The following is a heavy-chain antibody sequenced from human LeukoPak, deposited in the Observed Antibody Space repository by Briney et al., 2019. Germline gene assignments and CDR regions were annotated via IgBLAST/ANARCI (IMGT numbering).Heavy chain of an antibody. D-gene: IGHD6-13*01. Sequence: AESLSLSCAASGFSFSTYGYYWGRQPPRKGLEWVTFIHYDGSNKYYADSVKGRFTISRDNSKNTLYLQMTNLRAADTAVYYCARGPSSSSYYHYSHYYMDVWGKGTTVTVSS. V-gene: IGHV3-30*02. CDR1: GFSFSTYG. CDR2: IHYDGSNK. CDR3: ARGPSSSSYYHYSHYYMDV. J-gene: IGHJ6*03.